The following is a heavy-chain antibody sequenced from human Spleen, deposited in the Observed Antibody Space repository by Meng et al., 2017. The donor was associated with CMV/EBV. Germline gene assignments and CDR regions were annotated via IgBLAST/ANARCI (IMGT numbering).Heavy chain of an antibody. D-gene: IGHD3-22*01. CDR1: NAW. CDR2: VKTKTDGGTT. Sequence: NAWMSWVRQAPGKGLEWVGRVKTKTDGGTTDYAAPVKGRFTISRDDSKNTLYLQMGSLKTEDTAVYYCTIARYYYGSSGSYYVENFDYWGQGTLVTVSS. J-gene: IGHJ4*02. V-gene: IGHV3-15*01. CDR3: TIARYYYGSSGSYYVENFDY.